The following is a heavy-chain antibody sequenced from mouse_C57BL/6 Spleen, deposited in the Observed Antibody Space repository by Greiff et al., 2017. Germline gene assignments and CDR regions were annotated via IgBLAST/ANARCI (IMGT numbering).Heavy chain of an antibody. V-gene: IGHV1-15*01. J-gene: IGHJ2*01. Sequence: QVQLQQSGAELVRPGASVTLSCKASGYTFTDYEMHWVKQTPVHGLEWIGAIDPETGGTAYNQKFKGKAILTADKSSSTAYLELRSLTSEDSAVYYCTLDSSGYCFDYWGQGTTRTVSS. CDR3: TLDSSGYCFDY. CDR2: IDPETGGT. D-gene: IGHD3-2*02. CDR1: GYTFTDYE.